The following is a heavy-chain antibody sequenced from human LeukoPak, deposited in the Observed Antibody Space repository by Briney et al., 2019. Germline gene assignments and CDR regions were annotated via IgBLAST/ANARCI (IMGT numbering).Heavy chain of an antibody. J-gene: IGHJ6*03. CDR1: GDSISIYY. CDR3: ARGRVSSSSWQSVYYYYLYMDV. CDR2: IDHTEST. Sequence: PSETLSLTCSVSGDSISIYYWNWIRQPPGKGLEWIGYIDHTESTNYNPSLNSRVTISRDTSTNHFSLKLSSVTAADTAVYFCARGRVSSSSWQSVYYYYLYMDVWGKGSTVTVSS. D-gene: IGHD6-13*01. V-gene: IGHV4-59*01.